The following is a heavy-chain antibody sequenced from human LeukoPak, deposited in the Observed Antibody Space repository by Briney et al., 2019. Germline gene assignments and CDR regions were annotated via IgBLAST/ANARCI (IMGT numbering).Heavy chain of an antibody. CDR2: ISGSGGST. J-gene: IGHJ4*02. Sequence: GGSLRLSCVVSRFTYSSHAMSWVRQAPGKGLEWVSGISGSGGSTYYADSVKGRFTMSRENSKNTLYLQMNSLRAEDTAVYYCARDLNYWGQGTLVTVSS. CDR3: ARDLNY. V-gene: IGHV3-23*01. CDR1: RFTYSSHA.